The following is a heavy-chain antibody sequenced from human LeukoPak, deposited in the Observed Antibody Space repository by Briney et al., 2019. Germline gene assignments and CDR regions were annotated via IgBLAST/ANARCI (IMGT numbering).Heavy chain of an antibody. CDR2: INPSGGST. D-gene: IGHD1-1*01. J-gene: IGHJ4*02. CDR1: GYTFTSYY. Sequence: GASVKVPCKASGYTFTSYYIDWVRQAPGQGLEWMGVINPSGGSTRYAQKFQGRVTMTGDPSTRTVYMELSSLTSDDTAVYYCARGTTDAYWGQGTPVTVS. V-gene: IGHV1-46*01. CDR3: ARGTTDAY.